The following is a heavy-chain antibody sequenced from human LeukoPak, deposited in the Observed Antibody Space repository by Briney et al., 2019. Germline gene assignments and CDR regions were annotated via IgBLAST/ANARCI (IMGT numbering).Heavy chain of an antibody. CDR1: GGSISSYY. CDR2: IYYSGST. D-gene: IGHD2-15*01. V-gene: IGHV4-59*01. CDR3: ARVDSGGNSFDY. Sequence: SETLSLTCTVSGGSISSYYWSWIRQPPGKGLEWIGYIYYSGSTNYNPSLKSRVTISVDTSKNQFSLKLSSVTAADTAVYYCARVDSGGNSFDYWGQGTLVTVSS. J-gene: IGHJ4*02.